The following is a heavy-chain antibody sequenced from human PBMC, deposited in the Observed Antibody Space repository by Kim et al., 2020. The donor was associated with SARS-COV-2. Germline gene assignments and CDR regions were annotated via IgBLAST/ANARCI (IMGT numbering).Heavy chain of an antibody. CDR3: ARIGAYCGGDCYRAVGVMDV. J-gene: IGHJ6*02. D-gene: IGHD2-21*02. CDR2: IIPIFGTA. V-gene: IGHV1-69*06. CDR1: GGTFSSYA. Sequence: SVKVSCKASGGTFSSYAISWVRQAPGQGLEWMGGIIPIFGTANYAQKFQGRVTITADKSTSTAYMELSSLRSEDTAVYYCARIGAYCGGDCYRAVGVMDVWGQGTTVTVSS.